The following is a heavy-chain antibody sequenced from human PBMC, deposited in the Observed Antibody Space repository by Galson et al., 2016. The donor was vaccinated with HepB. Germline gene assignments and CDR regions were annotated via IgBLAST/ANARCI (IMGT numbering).Heavy chain of an antibody. CDR2: VYSDGST. V-gene: IGHV3-53*05. J-gene: IGHJ4*02. CDR1: GFTVSSNY. Sequence: SLRLSCAASGFTVSSNYLSWVRQAPGKGLEWVSIVYSDGSTYYSDSVRGRFTISRDNSNNIVYLQMNTLRAEDTAVYFCVRGVYGDHGWFDYWGQGTLVTVSS. CDR3: VRGVYGDHGWFDY. D-gene: IGHD4-17*01.